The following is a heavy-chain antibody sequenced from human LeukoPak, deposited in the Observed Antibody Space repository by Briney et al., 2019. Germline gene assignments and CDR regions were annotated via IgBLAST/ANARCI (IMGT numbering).Heavy chain of an antibody. CDR3: ARGNFDWLFSPEFDY. V-gene: IGHV3-21*01. Sequence: GGSLRLSCAASGFTFSSYSMNWVRQAPGKGLEWVSSISSSSSYIYYADSVKGRFTISRDNAKNSLYLQMNSLRAEDTAVYYCARGNFDWLFSPEFDYWGQGTLATVSS. D-gene: IGHD3-9*01. CDR2: ISSSSSYI. CDR1: GFTFSSYS. J-gene: IGHJ4*02.